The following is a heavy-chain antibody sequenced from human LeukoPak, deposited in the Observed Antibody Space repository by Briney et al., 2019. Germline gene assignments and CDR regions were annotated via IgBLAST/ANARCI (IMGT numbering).Heavy chain of an antibody. CDR1: GGSFSGYY. CDR3: ARLSMVRGRNYYYYYMDV. J-gene: IGHJ6*03. D-gene: IGHD3-10*01. Sequence: SETLSLTCAVYGGSFSGYYWSWIRQPPGKGLEWIGEINHSGSTNYNPSLKSRVTISVDTSKNQFSLKLSSVTAADTAVYYCARLSMVRGRNYYYYYMDVWGKGTTVTISS. CDR2: INHSGST. V-gene: IGHV4-34*01.